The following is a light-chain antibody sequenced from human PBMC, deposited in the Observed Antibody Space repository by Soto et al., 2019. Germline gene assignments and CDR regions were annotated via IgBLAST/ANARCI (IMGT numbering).Light chain of an antibody. Sequence: EIVLTQSPGTLSLSPGERATLSCRASQSVSSRLAWYQQKPGQAPRLLISGEYSRATGITDRFSGSGSATDFTPTIRRLEPEDFALYYCQHYGSSPITFGQGTRLEIK. V-gene: IGKV3-20*01. CDR2: GEY. CDR3: QHYGSSPIT. J-gene: IGKJ5*01. CDR1: QSVSSR.